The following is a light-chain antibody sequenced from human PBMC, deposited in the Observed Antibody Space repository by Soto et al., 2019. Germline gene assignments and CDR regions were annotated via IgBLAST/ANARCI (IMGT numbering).Light chain of an antibody. J-gene: IGKJ5*01. CDR2: GIS. V-gene: IGKV3-15*01. CDR3: QQYSKWPIT. Sequence: EVVMTKSPGTLSLSPGVTAPLSCRPSQSVSSNYLAWYQQKPGQAPRLLVYGISTRATDIPARFSGSGSGTEFTLTISSLQSEDFAVYYCQQYSKWPITFGQGTRLEIK. CDR1: QSVSSN.